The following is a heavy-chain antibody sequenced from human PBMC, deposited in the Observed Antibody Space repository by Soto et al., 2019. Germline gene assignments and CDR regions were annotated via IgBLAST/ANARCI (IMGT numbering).Heavy chain of an antibody. CDR2: IIPIFGIK. Sequence: QMQLVQSGAEVKERGSSVKISCKTSGGTFNTYALTWVRQAPGQGLEWIGGIIPIFGIKNVAQRFQGRVTNNEDESLTTAYMEMTSLRSDDTDVYYCAKEAGDHWRQGTLVTVSS. CDR3: AKEAGDH. D-gene: IGHD6-25*01. V-gene: IGHV1-69*01. CDR1: GGTFNTYA. J-gene: IGHJ4*02.